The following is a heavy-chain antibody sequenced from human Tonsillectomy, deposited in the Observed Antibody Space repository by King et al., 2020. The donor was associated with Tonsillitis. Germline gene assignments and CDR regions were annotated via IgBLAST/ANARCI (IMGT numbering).Heavy chain of an antibody. CDR2: IKSKTDGGTT. Sequence: VQLVESGGGLVKPGGSLRLSCAASGLTFSNAWMSWVRQAPGKGLDWVGRIKSKTDGGTTDYAAPVKGGFTISRDDSKTTLYLQMNSLKTEDTAVYYCTARDGYNLGPYYFDYWGQGTLVTVSS. CDR3: TARDGYNLGPYYFDY. J-gene: IGHJ4*02. CDR1: GLTFSNAW. V-gene: IGHV3-15*01. D-gene: IGHD5-24*01.